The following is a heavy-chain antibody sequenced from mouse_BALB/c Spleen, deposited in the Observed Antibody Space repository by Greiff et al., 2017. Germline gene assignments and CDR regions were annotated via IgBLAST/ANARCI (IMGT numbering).Heavy chain of an antibody. CDR1: GFTFSSFG. CDR3: ARYDDYDEGGAMDY. Sequence: DVMLVESGGGLVQPGGSRKLSCAASGFTFSSFGMHWVRQAPEKGLEWVAYISSGSSTIYYADTVKGRFTISRDNPKNTLFLQMTSLRSEDTAMYYCARYDDYDEGGAMDYWGQGTSVTVSS. V-gene: IGHV5-17*02. J-gene: IGHJ4*01. CDR2: ISSGSSTI. D-gene: IGHD2-4*01.